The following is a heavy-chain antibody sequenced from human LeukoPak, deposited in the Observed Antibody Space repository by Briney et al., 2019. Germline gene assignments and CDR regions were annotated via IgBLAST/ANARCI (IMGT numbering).Heavy chain of an antibody. J-gene: IGHJ4*02. D-gene: IGHD4-17*01. CDR1: RFTFTAYS. CDR2: ISSSNRTI. V-gene: IGHV3-48*04. Sequence: TGGSLRLSCAASRFTFTAYSMNWVRQAPGKGLEWVSCISSSNRTIYYADSVKGRFTISRDNAKNSLYLQMNSLRAEDTAVYYCATALDYGDSRDYWGQGALVTVSS. CDR3: ATALDYGDSRDY.